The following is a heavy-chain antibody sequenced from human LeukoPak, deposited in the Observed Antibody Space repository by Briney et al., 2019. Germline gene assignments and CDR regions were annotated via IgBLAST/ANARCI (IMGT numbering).Heavy chain of an antibody. CDR3: ASSSIPGIVAGHDY. D-gene: IGHD5-12*01. Sequence: GGSLRLSCAASGFTVSRYYMSWVRQAPGKGLEWVSVVYSDGNTYHADSVKGRFTVSRESSKNTLYLQMNSLRAEDTAMYYCASSSIPGIVAGHDYWGQGTLVTVSS. V-gene: IGHV3-66*01. CDR1: GFTVSRYY. J-gene: IGHJ4*02. CDR2: VYSDGNT.